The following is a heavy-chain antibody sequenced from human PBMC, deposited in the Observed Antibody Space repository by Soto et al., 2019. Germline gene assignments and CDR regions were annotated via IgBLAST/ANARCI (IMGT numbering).Heavy chain of an antibody. CDR1: GFTFKHTA. CDR2: ISYDGSTK. Sequence: QVQLVESGGGVVQPGRSLTIFCTASGFTFKHTAMHWIRRAPAKGLEWVADISYDGSTKNYADSVKGRFTISRDNSKNTLSLQMSALKGEDTATYYCAREGIAESGPNYYDFWGQGTLVAVSS. CDR3: AREGIAESGPNYYDF. D-gene: IGHD6-13*01. J-gene: IGHJ4*02. V-gene: IGHV3-30-3*01.